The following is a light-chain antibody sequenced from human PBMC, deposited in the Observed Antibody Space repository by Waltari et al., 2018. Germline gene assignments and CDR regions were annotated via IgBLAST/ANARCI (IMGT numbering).Light chain of an antibody. CDR1: TLSRYY. Sequence: SSDLTQDPSVSVALGQTVRITFQGDTLSRYYESWYQQRPGQAPVLVLYGPGNRPSGIPDRFSGSTSGNTASLTITGAQAEDEADYYCHSRETFSTRLFGGGTRLTV. CDR3: HSRETFSTRL. J-gene: IGLJ2*01. V-gene: IGLV3-19*01. CDR2: GPG.